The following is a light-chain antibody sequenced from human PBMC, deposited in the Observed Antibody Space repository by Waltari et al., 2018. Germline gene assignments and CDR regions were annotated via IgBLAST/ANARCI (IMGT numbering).Light chain of an antibody. J-gene: IGKJ2*03. CDR3: QQCYTTPYS. CDR2: WAS. V-gene: IGKV4-1*01. CDR1: QNILVKSLNRNY. Sequence: DIVMTQSPDSLAVSLGEPPTFDCKSSQNILVKSLNRNYLAWYQQKAGQPPKLLIHWASIRESGVPDRFTGSGSGTNFTLTINNLQAEDVAIYYCQQCYTTPYSFGRGTNLHI.